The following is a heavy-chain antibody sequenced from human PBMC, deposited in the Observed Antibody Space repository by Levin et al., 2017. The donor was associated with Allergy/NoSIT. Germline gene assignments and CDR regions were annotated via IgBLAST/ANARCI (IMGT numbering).Heavy chain of an antibody. CDR3: AKDQRFTVTTTCDS. CDR2: ITGSGAST. Sequence: GGSLRLSCAASGFTFNSYAMNWVRQAPGKGLEWVAAITGSGASTFYAQSVKGRFTISRDDSSNTLHIQMTSLRSDDTAVHYCAKDQRFTVTTTCDSWGQGVQVIVSS. V-gene: IGHV3-23*01. J-gene: IGHJ4*02. D-gene: IGHD4-17*01. CDR1: GFTFNSYA.